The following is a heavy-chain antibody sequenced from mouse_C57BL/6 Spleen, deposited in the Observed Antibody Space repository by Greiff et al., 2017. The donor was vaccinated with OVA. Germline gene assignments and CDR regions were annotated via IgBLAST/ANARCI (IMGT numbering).Heavy chain of an antibody. CDR2: INPYNGDT. J-gene: IGHJ4*01. CDR3: ARPLSSYAMDY. D-gene: IGHD6-1*01. Sequence: EVKLVESGPELVKPGDSVKISCKASGYSFTGYFMNWVMQSHGKSLEWIGRINPYNGDTFYNQKFKGKATLTVDKSSSTAHMELRSLTSEDSAVYYCARPLSSYAMDYWGQGTSVTVSS. CDR1: GYSFTGYF. V-gene: IGHV1-20*01.